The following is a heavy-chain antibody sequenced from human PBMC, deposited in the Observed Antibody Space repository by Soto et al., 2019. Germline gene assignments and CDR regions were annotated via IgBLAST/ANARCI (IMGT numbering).Heavy chain of an antibody. J-gene: IGHJ4*02. V-gene: IGHV3-7*04. CDR2: INPDGSEK. CDR1: GFTFSRHW. Sequence: GGSLRLSCAASGFTFSRHWMTWVRQAPGKGLGWVANINPDGSEKFSLDSVKGRFTISRDNAKISLYLHANNPRAEDAAVYFCARGYSRSPVFEDYYDYWAQGARVTDS. D-gene: IGHD6-13*01. CDR3: ARGYSRSPVFEDYYDY.